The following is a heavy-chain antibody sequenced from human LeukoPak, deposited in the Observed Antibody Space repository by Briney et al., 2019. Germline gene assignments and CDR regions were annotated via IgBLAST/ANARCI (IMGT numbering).Heavy chain of an antibody. J-gene: IGHJ5*02. Sequence: PSETLSLTCSVSGGSISSSSYYWGWIRQPPGKGLEWIGNIYHSGTTYYNPSLKSRVTISVDTFKNQFSLRLRSVTAADTAVYYCARGSLSRLLRPWGQGTLVTVSS. CDR2: IYHSGTT. D-gene: IGHD3-22*01. V-gene: IGHV4-39*07. CDR1: GGSISSSSYY. CDR3: ARGSLSRLLRP.